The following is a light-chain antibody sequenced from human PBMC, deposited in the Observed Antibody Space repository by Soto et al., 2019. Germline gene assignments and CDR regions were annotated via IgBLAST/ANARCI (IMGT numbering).Light chain of an antibody. Sequence: EIVLTQSPATLSLSPGERATLSCRASQSVSRHLAWYQQKPGQAPRLLIYDASNRATGIPARFSGRGSGTDFTLTISSLEPEDSAVYYCQRRSNWLTFGGGTKVEIK. CDR2: DAS. CDR1: QSVSRH. CDR3: QRRSNWLT. J-gene: IGKJ4*01. V-gene: IGKV3-11*01.